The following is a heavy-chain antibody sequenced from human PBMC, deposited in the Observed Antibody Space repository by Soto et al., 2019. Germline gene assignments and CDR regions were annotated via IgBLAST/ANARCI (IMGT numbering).Heavy chain of an antibody. CDR2: IIPILGIA. CDR1: GGTFSSYT. CDR3: AREGKDYDFWSGYYPRGNYYYYMDV. V-gene: IGHV1-69*04. J-gene: IGHJ6*03. D-gene: IGHD3-3*01. Sequence: SVKVSCKASGGTFSSYTISWVRQAPGQGLEWKGRIIPILGIANYAQKFQGRVTITADKSTSTAYMELSSLRSEDTAVYYCAREGKDYDFWSGYYPRGNYYYYMDVWGKGTTVTVSS.